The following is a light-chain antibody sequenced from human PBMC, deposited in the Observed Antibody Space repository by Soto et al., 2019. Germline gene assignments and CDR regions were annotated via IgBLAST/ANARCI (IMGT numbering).Light chain of an antibody. Sequence: DIQMTQSPSSLSASVGDKVTLTCRASQAVSNWLAWYQHRPGSAPKLLIYAASNLPSGVPARFAGSGSGTVFTLTIKSLQPEDFATYYCQQTKRFPFTFGGGTKVDMK. CDR2: AAS. J-gene: IGKJ4*01. V-gene: IGKV1-12*02. CDR3: QQTKRFPFT. CDR1: QAVSNW.